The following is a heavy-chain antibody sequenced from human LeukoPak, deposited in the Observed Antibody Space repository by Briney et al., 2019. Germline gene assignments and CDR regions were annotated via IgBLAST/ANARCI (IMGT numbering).Heavy chain of an antibody. Sequence: GASVKVSCKASGYTFTGYYMHWVRQAPGQGLEWMGWINPNSGGTNYAKKFQGRVTMTRDTSISTAYMELSRLRSDDTAVYYCARAAVAGYFDYWGQGTLVTVSS. V-gene: IGHV1-2*02. CDR2: INPNSGGT. D-gene: IGHD6-19*01. J-gene: IGHJ4*02. CDR3: ARAAVAGYFDY. CDR1: GYTFTGYY.